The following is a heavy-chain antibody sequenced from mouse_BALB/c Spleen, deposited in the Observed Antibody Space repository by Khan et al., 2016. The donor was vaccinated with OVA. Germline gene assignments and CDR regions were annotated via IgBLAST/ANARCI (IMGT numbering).Heavy chain of an antibody. V-gene: IGHV1S56*01. D-gene: IGHD1-1*01. CDR2: IFPGDGSA. CDR3: ARYYYGRVLYWYFDV. CDR1: GYTFTNYD. J-gene: IGHJ1*01. Sequence: QVQLQQSGAELVKPGASVKLSCTASGYTFTNYDLNWVRLRPEQGLEWIGWIFPGDGSAKYNEKFKGKATLTTDKSSSTAYMQLSWLTSEASAVFICARYYYGRVLYWYFDVWGAGTAVTVSS.